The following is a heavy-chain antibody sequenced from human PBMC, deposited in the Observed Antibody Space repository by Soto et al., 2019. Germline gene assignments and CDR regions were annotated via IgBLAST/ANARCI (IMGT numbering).Heavy chain of an antibody. CDR1: GYSFTSYW. Sequence: GESLKISCKGSGYSFTSYWIGWVRQMPGKGLEWMGIIYPGDSDTRYSPSFQGQVTISADKSISTAYLQWGSLKTSDTAMYYCARGAQLVATPADYWGQGTLVTVSS. D-gene: IGHD5-12*01. CDR3: ARGAQLVATPADY. J-gene: IGHJ4*02. CDR2: IYPGDSDT. V-gene: IGHV5-51*01.